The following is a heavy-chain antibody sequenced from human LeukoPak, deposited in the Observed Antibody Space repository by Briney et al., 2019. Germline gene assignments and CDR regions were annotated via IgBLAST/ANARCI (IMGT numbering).Heavy chain of an antibody. CDR3: AREGYGSGSYYSLGPFDY. CDR1: GYSFTSYW. Sequence: GESLKISCKGSGYSFTSYWIGWVRQMPGKGLEWMGIIYPGDSDTRYSPSFQGQVTISADKSISTAYLQWSSLKASDTAMYYCAREGYGSGSYYSLGPFDYWGQGTLVTVSS. J-gene: IGHJ4*02. V-gene: IGHV5-51*01. D-gene: IGHD3-10*01. CDR2: IYPGDSDT.